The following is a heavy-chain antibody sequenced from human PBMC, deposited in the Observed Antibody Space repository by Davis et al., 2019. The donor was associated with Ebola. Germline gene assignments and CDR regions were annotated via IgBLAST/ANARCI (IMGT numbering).Heavy chain of an antibody. J-gene: IGHJ6*02. V-gene: IGHV3-11*04. CDR2: ISSSGSTI. CDR3: ARDIVVVPAAIVYYGMDV. Sequence: PGGSLRLSCAASGFTFSDYYMSWIRQAPGKGLEWVSYISSSGSTIYYADSVKGRFTISRDNAKNSLYLQMNSLRAEDTAVYYCARDIVVVPAAIVYYGMDVWGQGTTVTVSS. D-gene: IGHD2-2*01. CDR1: GFTFSDYY.